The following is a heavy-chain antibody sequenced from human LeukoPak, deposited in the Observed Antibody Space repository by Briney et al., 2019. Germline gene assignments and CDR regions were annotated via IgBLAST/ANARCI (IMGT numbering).Heavy chain of an antibody. CDR2: IITILGKT. D-gene: IGHD1-26*01. J-gene: IGHJ4*02. Sequence: GASVKVSCKASGGSFTFYSISWVRQVPGQGLGWMGRIITILGKTNYAQIFQGRVTITADISSSTAYMELSRLTSEDTAVYYCAIEERGAIGYWGQGTLVTVSS. CDR1: GGSFTFYS. CDR3: AIEERGAIGY. V-gene: IGHV1-69*02.